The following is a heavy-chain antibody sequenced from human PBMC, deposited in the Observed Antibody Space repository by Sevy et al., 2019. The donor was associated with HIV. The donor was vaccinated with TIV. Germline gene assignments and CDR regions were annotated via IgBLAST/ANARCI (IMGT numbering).Heavy chain of an antibody. D-gene: IGHD3-9*01. Sequence: ASVKVSCKASGYTFTSYDINWVRQATGQGLEWMGWMNPNSGNTGYAQKFQGRVTMTRNTSIITAYMELSSLRSEDTAVYYCARVLRYFDWLLGGAFDIWGQGTMVTVSS. CDR2: MNPNSGNT. CDR3: ARVLRYFDWLLGGAFDI. CDR1: GYTFTSYD. V-gene: IGHV1-8*01. J-gene: IGHJ3*02.